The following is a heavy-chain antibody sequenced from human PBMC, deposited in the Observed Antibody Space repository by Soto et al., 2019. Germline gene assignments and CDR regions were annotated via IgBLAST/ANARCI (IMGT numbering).Heavy chain of an antibody. Sequence: QVQLVQSGAEVKKPGSSVKVSCKASVGTFSSYAISWVRQAPGQGLEWMGGIIPIFGTANYAQKFQGRVTITADESTSTAYMELSSLRSEDTAVYYCAREAAAAGRTPFDYWGQGTLVTVSS. D-gene: IGHD6-13*01. J-gene: IGHJ4*02. V-gene: IGHV1-69*01. CDR3: AREAAAAGRTPFDY. CDR2: IIPIFGTA. CDR1: VGTFSSYA.